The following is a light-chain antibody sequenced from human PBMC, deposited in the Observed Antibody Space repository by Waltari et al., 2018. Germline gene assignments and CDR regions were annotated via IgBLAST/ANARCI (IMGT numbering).Light chain of an antibody. CDR3: QQSYSTPFT. V-gene: IGKV1-39*01. J-gene: IGKJ3*01. CDR1: PSISSY. CDR2: AAS. Sequence: DIQMTQSPSSLSASVGDRVTITCRASPSISSYLNWYQQKPGKAPKLQIYAASSLQSGVPSRFSGSGSGTDFTLTISSLQPEDFATYYCQQSYSTPFTFGPGTKVDIK.